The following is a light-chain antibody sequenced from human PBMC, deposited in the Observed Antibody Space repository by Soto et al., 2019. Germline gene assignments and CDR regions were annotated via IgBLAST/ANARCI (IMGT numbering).Light chain of an antibody. CDR1: SSDVGGYNY. CDR3: SSYSRSSTLGV. V-gene: IGLV2-14*01. Sequence: QSALTQPASVSGSPGQSITISCTGTSSDVGGYNYVSWYQQHPGKAPKLMIYEVSNRPSGVSNRFSCSMSGNTASLIISAVQAEDDADYYCSSYSRSSTLGVFGTGTKLTVL. CDR2: EVS. J-gene: IGLJ1*01.